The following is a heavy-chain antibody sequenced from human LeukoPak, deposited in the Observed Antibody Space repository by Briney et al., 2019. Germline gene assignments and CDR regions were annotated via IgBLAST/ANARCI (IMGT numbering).Heavy chain of an antibody. CDR1: GYTFTGYY. V-gene: IGHV1-2*02. CDR2: INPNSGGT. CDR3: ARGTHY. J-gene: IGHJ4*02. Sequence: GASVKVSCKASGYTFTGYYMHWVRQAPGQGLEWMGWINPNSGGTNYAQKFQGRVTMTRDMSTSTVYMELSSLRSEDTAVYYCARGTHYWGQGTLVTVSS.